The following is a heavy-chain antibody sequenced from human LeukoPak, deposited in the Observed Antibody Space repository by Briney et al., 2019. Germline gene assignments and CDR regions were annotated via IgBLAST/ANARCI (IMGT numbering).Heavy chain of an antibody. CDR1: GITLSNYG. CDR2: ISDSGGRT. J-gene: IGHJ4*02. CDR3: AKRGVVIRVILVGFHKEAYYFDS. V-gene: IGHV3-23*01. D-gene: IGHD3-22*01. Sequence: GGSLRLSCAVSGITLSNYGMSWVRQAPGKVLEWVAGISDSGGRTNYADSVKGRFTISRDNPKDTLYLQMNSLRAEDTAVYFCAKRGVVIRVILVGFHKEAYYFDSWGQGALVTVSS.